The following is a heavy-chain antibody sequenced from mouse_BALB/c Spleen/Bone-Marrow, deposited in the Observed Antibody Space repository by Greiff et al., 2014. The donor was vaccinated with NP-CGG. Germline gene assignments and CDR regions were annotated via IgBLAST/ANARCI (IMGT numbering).Heavy chain of an antibody. CDR1: GYSITSYYS. CDR3: ARFAGTPYTMDY. D-gene: IGHD4-1*01. J-gene: IGHJ4*01. Sequence: VQLKESGPGLVKPSQSLSLTCTVTGYSITSYYSWHWIRQFPGNKLEWMGYIHYSGITVYNPSLKSRISITRDTSNNQFFLQLNSVTTEDTATYYCARFAGTPYTMDYWGQGTSVTVSS. CDR2: IHYSGIT. V-gene: IGHV3-1*02.